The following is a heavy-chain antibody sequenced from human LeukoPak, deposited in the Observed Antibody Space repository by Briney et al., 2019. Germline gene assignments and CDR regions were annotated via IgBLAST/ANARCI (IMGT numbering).Heavy chain of an antibody. V-gene: IGHV3-21*01. CDR2: ISSSSSYI. J-gene: IGHJ6*02. CDR3: ARDHRDSSGWYWYRSAEYYYYGMDV. D-gene: IGHD6-19*01. Sequence: GGSLRLSCAASGFTFSSYSMNWVRQAPGKGLEWVSSISSSSSYIYYADSVKGRFTISRDNAKNSLYLQMNSLRAEDTAVYYCARDHRDSSGWYWYRSAEYYYYGMDVWGQGTTVTVSS. CDR1: GFTFSSYS.